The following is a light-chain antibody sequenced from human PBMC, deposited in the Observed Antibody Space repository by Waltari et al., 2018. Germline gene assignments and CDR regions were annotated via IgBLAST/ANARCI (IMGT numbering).Light chain of an antibody. Sequence: EIVLTQSPATLSLTPGERTTLSCRASQSVGSNYLVWYQQKPGQAPRLLIYGASNRATGIPDRFTGSGSGTDFTLTISRLEPEDFAVYYWQQYGTSSSFGQGTRLEIK. V-gene: IGKV3-20*01. CDR3: QQYGTSSS. CDR2: GAS. J-gene: IGKJ5*01. CDR1: QSVGSNY.